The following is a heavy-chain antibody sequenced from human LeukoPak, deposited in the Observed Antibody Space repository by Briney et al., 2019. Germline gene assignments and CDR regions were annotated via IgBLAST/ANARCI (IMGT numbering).Heavy chain of an antibody. V-gene: IGHV3-23*01. CDR1: GFTVSSNY. J-gene: IGHJ4*02. Sequence: GGSLRLSCAASGFTVSSNYMSWVRQAPGKGLEWVSAISGSGGSTYYADSVKGRFTISRDNSKNTLYLQMNSLRAEDTAVYYCAKLQSVVIPAAMLGFDYWGQGILVTVSS. CDR2: ISGSGGST. CDR3: AKLQSVVIPAAMLGFDY. D-gene: IGHD2-2*01.